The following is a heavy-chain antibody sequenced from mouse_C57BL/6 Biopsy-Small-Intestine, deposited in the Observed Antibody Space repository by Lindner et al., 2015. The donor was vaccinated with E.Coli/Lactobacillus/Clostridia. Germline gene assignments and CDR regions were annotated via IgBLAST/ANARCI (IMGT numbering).Heavy chain of an antibody. CDR2: IDPYNDGS. CDR1: GYTFTNYL. D-gene: IGHD2-5*01. CDR3: ARPYYSNYGYFDY. Sequence: VQLQESGPELVKPGASVKMSCKASGYTFTNYLIHWVKQKPGQGLEWIGYIDPYNDGSKYNEKFKGKATLTSDKSSTTAYMELSSLTSADSAVYYCARPYYSNYGYFDYWGLGTTLTVSS. J-gene: IGHJ2*01. V-gene: IGHV1-14*01.